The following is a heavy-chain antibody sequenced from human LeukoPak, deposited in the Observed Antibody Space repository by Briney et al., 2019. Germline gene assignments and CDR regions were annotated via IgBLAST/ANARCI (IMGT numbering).Heavy chain of an antibody. D-gene: IGHD6-19*01. CDR2: IYYSGST. J-gene: IGHJ3*02. Sequence: SGTLSLTCTVSGGSISSYYWSWIRQPPGKGLEWIGYIYYSGSTNYNPSLKSRVTISVDTSKNQFSLKLSSVTAADTAVCYCASASRAVADRGAFDIWGQGTMVTVSS. V-gene: IGHV4-59*01. CDR3: ASASRAVADRGAFDI. CDR1: GGSISSYY.